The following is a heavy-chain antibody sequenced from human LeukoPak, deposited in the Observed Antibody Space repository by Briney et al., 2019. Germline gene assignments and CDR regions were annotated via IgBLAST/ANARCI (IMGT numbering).Heavy chain of an antibody. J-gene: IGHJ3*02. V-gene: IGHV1-18*01. CDR1: GYTFTSYG. D-gene: IGHD2-15*01. CDR2: ISAYNGNT. Sequence: ASVKVSCKASGYTFTSYGISWVRPARGQGLEGIGWISAYNGNTNYAQKLQGRDTMTTDTSTSTAYMELGSLTSDDTAVYYCARLSDIVVVVAATDAFDIWGQGTMVTVCS. CDR3: ARLSDIVVVVAATDAFDI.